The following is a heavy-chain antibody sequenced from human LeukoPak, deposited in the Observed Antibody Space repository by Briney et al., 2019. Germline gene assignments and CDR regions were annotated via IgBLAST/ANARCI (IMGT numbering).Heavy chain of an antibody. V-gene: IGHV1-69*02. CDR1: GGTFSSYT. J-gene: IGHJ6*03. D-gene: IGHD2-2*01. CDR2: IIPILGIA. CDR3: ASIVVVPAENYYMDV. Sequence: SVKVSCKASGGTFSSYTISWVRQAPGQGLEWMGRIIPILGIANYAQKFQGRVTITADKSTSTAYMELSSLRSEDTAVYYCASIVVVPAENYYMDVWGKGTTVTVSS.